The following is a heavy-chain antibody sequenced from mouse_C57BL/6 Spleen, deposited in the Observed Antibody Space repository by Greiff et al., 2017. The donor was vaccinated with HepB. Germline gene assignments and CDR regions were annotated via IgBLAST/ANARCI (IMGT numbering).Heavy chain of an antibody. Sequence: VQLVESGAELAKPGASVKLSCKASGYTFTSYWMHWVKQRPGQGLEWIGYINPSSGYTKYNQKFKDKATLTADKSSSTAYMQLSSLTYEDSAVYYCASGITTVVATDYWGQGTTLTVSS. J-gene: IGHJ2*01. D-gene: IGHD1-1*01. V-gene: IGHV1-7*01. CDR1: GYTFTSYW. CDR3: ASGITTVVATDY. CDR2: INPSSGYT.